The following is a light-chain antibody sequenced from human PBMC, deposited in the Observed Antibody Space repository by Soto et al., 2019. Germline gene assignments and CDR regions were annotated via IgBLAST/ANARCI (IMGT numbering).Light chain of an antibody. CDR3: QVRESPSDHSVV. CDR2: GNS. V-gene: IGLV1-40*01. CDR1: SSNIGAGYD. J-gene: IGLJ3*02. Sequence: QSVLTQPPSVSGAPGQRVTISCTGSSSNIGAGYDVHWYQQLPGTAPKLLIYGNSNRPSGVPDRFSGSNSGSTATLTISRVEAGDEADYYCQVRESPSDHSVVFGGGTKLTVL.